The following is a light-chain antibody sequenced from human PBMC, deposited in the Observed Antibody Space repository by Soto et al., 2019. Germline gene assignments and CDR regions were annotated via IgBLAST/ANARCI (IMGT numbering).Light chain of an antibody. Sequence: DFQMTQSPSTLSASVGDRVTITCRASQNIRSRLAWFQQKPGRAPKLLIFDASSLESGVPSRFSGSGSGTEFTLTISSLQPDDFATYYCQHYSTVWAFGQGTKVDIK. CDR2: DAS. J-gene: IGKJ1*01. CDR3: QHYSTVWA. CDR1: QNIRSR. V-gene: IGKV1-5*01.